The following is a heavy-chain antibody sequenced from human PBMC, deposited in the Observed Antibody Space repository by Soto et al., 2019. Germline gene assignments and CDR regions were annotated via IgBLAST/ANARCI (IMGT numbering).Heavy chain of an antibody. CDR3: AKAPVSFDY. CDR1: GFTFSSYA. CDR2: ISASGSST. J-gene: IGHJ4*02. Sequence: PGGSLRLSCAASGFTFSSYAMSWVRQAPGKGLEWVSAISASGSSTYYEDSVKGRFTISRDNSKNTLYLQMNSLRAEDTAVYYCAKAPVSFDYWGQGTLVTVSS. V-gene: IGHV3-23*01.